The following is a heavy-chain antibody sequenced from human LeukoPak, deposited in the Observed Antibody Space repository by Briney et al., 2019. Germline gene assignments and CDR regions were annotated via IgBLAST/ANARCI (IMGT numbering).Heavy chain of an antibody. V-gene: IGHV1-69*13. CDR1: GGTFSSYA. CDR3: ATSYYYGSGRLGLEFD. J-gene: IGHJ4*02. Sequence: GASVKVSCKASGGTFSSYAISWVRQSPGQGLEWMGGIIPIFGTANYAQKFQGRVTITADESTSTAYMELSSLRSEDTAVYYCATSYYYGSGRLGLEFDWGQGTLVTVSS. CDR2: IIPIFGTA. D-gene: IGHD3-10*01.